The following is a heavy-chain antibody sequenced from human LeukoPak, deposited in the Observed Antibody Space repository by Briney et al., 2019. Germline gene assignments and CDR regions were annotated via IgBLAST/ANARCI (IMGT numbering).Heavy chain of an antibody. V-gene: IGHV4-61*02. D-gene: IGHD1-1*01. CDR1: GGSISSGTYY. J-gene: IGHJ6*03. Sequence: KASETLSLTCTVSGGSISSGTYYWNWIRQPAGKGLEWIGRIYTSGSTNYNPSLKSRVTILVDTSKNQVSLKLSSVTAADTAVYFCARRPNWKFYYYYMDVWGKGTTVTVSS. CDR3: ARRPNWKFYYYYMDV. CDR2: IYTSGST.